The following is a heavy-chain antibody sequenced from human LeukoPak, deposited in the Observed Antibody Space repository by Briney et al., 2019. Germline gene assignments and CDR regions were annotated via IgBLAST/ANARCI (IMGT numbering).Heavy chain of an antibody. CDR1: GGSISSYY. J-gene: IGHJ4*02. D-gene: IGHD2-2*01. CDR2: IYYSGST. Sequence: SETLSLTCTVSGGSISSYYWSWIRQPPGKGLDWIGYIYYSGSTYYNPSLKSRVTISVDTSKNQFSLKLSSVTAADTAVYYCARDPYCSSTSCSWLWGQGTLVTVSS. CDR3: ARDPYCSSTSCSWL. V-gene: IGHV4-59*12.